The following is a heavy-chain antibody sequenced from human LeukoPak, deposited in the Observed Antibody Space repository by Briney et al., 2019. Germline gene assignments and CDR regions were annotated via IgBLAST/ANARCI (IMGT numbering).Heavy chain of an antibody. CDR3: AAEANSGSYYFDY. V-gene: IGHV4-34*01. CDR1: GGSFSGYY. Sequence: SETLSLTCAVYGGSFSGYYWSWIRRPPGKGLEWIGEINHSGSTNYNPSLKSRVTISVDTSKNQFSLKLSSVTAADTAVYYCAAEANSGSYYFDYWGQGTLVTVSS. D-gene: IGHD1-26*01. CDR2: INHSGST. J-gene: IGHJ4*02.